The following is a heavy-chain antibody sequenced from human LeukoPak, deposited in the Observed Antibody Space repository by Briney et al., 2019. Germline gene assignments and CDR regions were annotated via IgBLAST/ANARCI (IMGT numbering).Heavy chain of an antibody. CDR3: ARVGIGLEPAYYYYYMDV. CDR1: GGTFSSYA. CDR2: IIPIFGTA. V-gene: IGHV1-69*06. Sequence: GSSVKVSCKASGGTFSSYAISWVRQAPGQGLEWMGGIIPIFGTANYAQKFQGRVTITADKSTSTAYMELSSLRSEDTAVYYCARVGIGLEPAYYYYYMDVWGKGTTVTVSS. D-gene: IGHD1-1*01. J-gene: IGHJ6*03.